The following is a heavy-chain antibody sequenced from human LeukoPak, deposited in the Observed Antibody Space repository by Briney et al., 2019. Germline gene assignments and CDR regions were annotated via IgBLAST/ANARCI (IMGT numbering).Heavy chain of an antibody. V-gene: IGHV4-39*07. CDR1: GGSISTSNYY. D-gene: IGHD3-10*01. Sequence: PSETLSLTCTVSGGSISTSNYYWGWIRQPPGKGLEWIGNIFYSGSTYYSPSLKRRVTISLDTSRNQFSLKLSSVTAADTAVYYCARELLWFGESQYPNWFDPWGQGTLVTVSS. CDR2: IFYSGST. J-gene: IGHJ5*02. CDR3: ARELLWFGESQYPNWFDP.